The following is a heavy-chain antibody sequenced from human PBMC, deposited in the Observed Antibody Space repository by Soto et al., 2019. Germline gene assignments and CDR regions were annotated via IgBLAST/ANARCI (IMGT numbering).Heavy chain of an antibody. J-gene: IGHJ4*02. CDR2: ISYDGSNK. Sequence: GGSLRLSCAASGFTFSSYGMHWVRQAPGKGLEWVAVISYDGSNKYYADSVKGRFTISRDNSKNTLYLQMNSLRAEDTAVYYCAKGYSSGCDYFDYWGQGTLVTVSS. V-gene: IGHV3-30*18. D-gene: IGHD6-19*01. CDR3: AKGYSSGCDYFDY. CDR1: GFTFSSYG.